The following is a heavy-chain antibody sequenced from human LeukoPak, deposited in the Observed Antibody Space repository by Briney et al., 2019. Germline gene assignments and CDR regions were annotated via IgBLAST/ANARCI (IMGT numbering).Heavy chain of an antibody. D-gene: IGHD6-19*01. Sequence: PGGSLRLSCVASGITFSRHGMDWVRQAPGKGLEWVAVIADDGGVKQYADSVKGRFTVSRDNSKNTLYLQMNSLRPEDTAVYYCARARSGWYLGQFDYWGQGALVTVSS. J-gene: IGHJ4*02. CDR1: GITFSRHG. V-gene: IGHV3-30*03. CDR3: ARARSGWYLGQFDY. CDR2: IADDGGVK.